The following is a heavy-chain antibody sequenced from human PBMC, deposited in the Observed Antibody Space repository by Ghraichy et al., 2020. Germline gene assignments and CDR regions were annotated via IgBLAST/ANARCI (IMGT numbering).Heavy chain of an antibody. Sequence: SQTLSLTCAISGDSVSSNSAACNWIRQSPSRGLEWLGRTYYRAQWYSDYAGSVRGRITINPDTSKNQFSLRLNSVTPEDTAVYFCARYTTTWTLDHWGQGTLVTVSS. CDR1: GDSVSSNSAA. D-gene: IGHD2-2*02. CDR2: TYYRAQWYS. CDR3: ARYTTTWTLDH. V-gene: IGHV6-1*01. J-gene: IGHJ4*02.